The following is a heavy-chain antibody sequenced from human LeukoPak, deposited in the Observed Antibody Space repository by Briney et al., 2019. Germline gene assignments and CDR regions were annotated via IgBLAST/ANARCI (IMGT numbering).Heavy chain of an antibody. CDR1: GYTFTGYY. Sequence: ASVKLSCKASGYTFTGYYMHWVRQAPGQGLEWMGWINPNSGGTNYAQKFQGRVTMTRDTSISTAYMELSRLRSDDTAVYYCARVRVVTAGYDYWGQGTLVTVSS. V-gene: IGHV1-2*02. CDR2: INPNSGGT. D-gene: IGHD2-21*02. J-gene: IGHJ4*02. CDR3: ARVRVVTAGYDY.